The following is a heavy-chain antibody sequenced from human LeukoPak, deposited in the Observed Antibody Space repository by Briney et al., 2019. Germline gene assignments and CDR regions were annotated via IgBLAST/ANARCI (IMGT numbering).Heavy chain of an antibody. CDR1: GYIFTSYA. J-gene: IGHJ4*02. D-gene: IGHD1-1*01. CDR2: INAGSGNT. Sequence: ASVKVSCKASGYIFTSYAMYWVRQAPGQRLEWMGWINAGSGNTKYLEEFQGRVTMTRDMSTSTVYMELSSLRSEDTAVYYCARDGTPGGIDYWGQGTLVTVSS. CDR3: ARDGTPGGIDY. V-gene: IGHV1-3*03.